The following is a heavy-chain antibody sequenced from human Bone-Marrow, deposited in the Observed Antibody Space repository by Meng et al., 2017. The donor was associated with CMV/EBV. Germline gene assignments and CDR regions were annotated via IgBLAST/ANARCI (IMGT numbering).Heavy chain of an antibody. CDR2: IYYSGST. V-gene: IGHV4-39*07. CDR3: ARARRNYYYGMDV. CDR1: GGSISSSSYY. D-gene: IGHD1-1*01. Sequence: SETLSLTCTVSGGSISSSSYYWGWIRQPPGKGLEWIGSIYYSGSTYYNPSLKSRVTISVDTSKNQFSLKLSSVTAADTAVYYCARARRNYYYGMDVWGQGTTVTVSS. J-gene: IGHJ6*02.